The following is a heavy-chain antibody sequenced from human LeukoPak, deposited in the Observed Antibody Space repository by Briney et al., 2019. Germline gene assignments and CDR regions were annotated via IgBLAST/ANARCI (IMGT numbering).Heavy chain of an antibody. D-gene: IGHD6-13*01. V-gene: IGHV1-2*06. CDR3: ARLAIAAAGTESEGDY. CDR1: GYTFTGYY. CDR2: INPNSGGT. J-gene: IGHJ4*02. Sequence: GASVKVSCKASGYTFTGYYMHWVRQAAGQGLEWMGRINPNSGGTNYAQKFQGRVTMTRDTSISTAYMEPSRLRSDDTAVYYCARLAIAAAGTESEGDYWGQGTLVTVSS.